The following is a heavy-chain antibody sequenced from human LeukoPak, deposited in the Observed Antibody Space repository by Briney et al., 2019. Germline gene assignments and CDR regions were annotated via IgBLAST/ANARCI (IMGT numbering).Heavy chain of an antibody. CDR3: ARSLVGAHPNFDY. J-gene: IGHJ4*02. V-gene: IGHV4-39*01. D-gene: IGHD1-26*01. CDR1: GGSISSSSYY. CDR2: IYYSGST. Sequence: SETLSLTCTVSGGSISSSSYYWGWIRQPPGKGLEWIGSIYYSGSTYYNPSLKSRVTISVDTSKNQFSLKLSSVTAPDTVVYYCARSLVGAHPNFDYWGQGTLVTVSS.